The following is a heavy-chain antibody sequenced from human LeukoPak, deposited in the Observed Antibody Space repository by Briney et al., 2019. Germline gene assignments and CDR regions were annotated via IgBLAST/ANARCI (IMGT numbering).Heavy chain of an antibody. Sequence: SETLSLTCTVSGGSISTYYWSWIRQPPGKGLEWIGYIYYSGNSNYNPSLKSRVTISVDTFKNQFSLKLSSVTAADTAVYYCAGLGASGNGYLSWFDPWGQGTLVTVSS. V-gene: IGHV4-59*01. CDR2: IYYSGNS. J-gene: IGHJ5*02. CDR3: AGLGASGNGYLSWFDP. D-gene: IGHD3-22*01. CDR1: GGSISTYY.